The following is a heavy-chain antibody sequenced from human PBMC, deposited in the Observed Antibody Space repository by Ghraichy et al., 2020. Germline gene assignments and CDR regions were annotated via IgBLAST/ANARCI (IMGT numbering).Heavy chain of an antibody. Sequence: SVKVSCKASGGTFSSYAISWVRQAPGQGLEWMGGIIPIFGTANYAQKFQGRVTITADESTSTAYMELSSLRSEDTAVYYCARVDSSSSGGAYYYYMDVWGKGTTVTVSS. CDR1: GGTFSSYA. D-gene: IGHD6-6*01. CDR3: ARVDSSSSGGAYYYYMDV. J-gene: IGHJ6*03. V-gene: IGHV1-69*13. CDR2: IIPIFGTA.